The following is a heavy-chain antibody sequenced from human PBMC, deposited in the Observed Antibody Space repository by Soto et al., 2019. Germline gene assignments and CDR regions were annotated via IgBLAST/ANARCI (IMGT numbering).Heavy chain of an antibody. J-gene: IGHJ4*02. CDR1: GGTSNNNA. CDR2: IVPVFGTA. CDR3: ATLQGSGTYYDDDY. Sequence: SVKVSCKASGGTSNNNANSSVRQAPGQGLEWMGGIVPVFGTANYAQKFRGRVRITADDSTRTLNMELSSLRSDDTAVYYCATLQGSGTYYDDDYWGQGTLVTVSS. D-gene: IGHD3-10*01. V-gene: IGHV1-69*13.